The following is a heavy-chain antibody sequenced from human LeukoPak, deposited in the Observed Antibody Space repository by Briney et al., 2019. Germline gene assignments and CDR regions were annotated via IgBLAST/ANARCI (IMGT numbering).Heavy chain of an antibody. J-gene: IGHJ3*01. CDR1: GFTFSTYW. D-gene: IGHD3-22*01. V-gene: IGHV3-7*04. CDR3: ARENYYDSSGNDAFDV. CDR2: IKQDGSEK. Sequence: GGSLRLSCTVSGFTFSTYWMTWVRQAPGKGLEWVANIKQDGSEKYYVDSVKGRFTITGDNAKKALYLEMNSLRVEDTALYYCARENYYDSSGNDAFDVWGQGTMVTVSS.